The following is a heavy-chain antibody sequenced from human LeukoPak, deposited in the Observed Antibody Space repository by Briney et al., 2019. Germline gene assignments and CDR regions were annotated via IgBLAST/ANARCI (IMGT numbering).Heavy chain of an antibody. J-gene: IGHJ4*02. CDR3: ARGTSGWYSVFDF. Sequence: ASVKVSCKASGYTFTSNHMHWVRQAPGQGLEWMGKINPSVDSTSYAQKFQGRVTMTRDTSTSTGYMDLSSLTSEDTAVYYCARGTSGWYSVFDFWGQGTLVTVSS. D-gene: IGHD6-19*01. CDR1: GYTFTSNH. V-gene: IGHV1-46*01. CDR2: INPSVDST.